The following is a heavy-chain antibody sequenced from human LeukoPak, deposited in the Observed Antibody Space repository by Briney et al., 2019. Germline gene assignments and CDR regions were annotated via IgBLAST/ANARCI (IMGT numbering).Heavy chain of an antibody. CDR2: ISSGGSTI. CDR3: AKGSYASGWYQTFDY. Sequence: PGGSLRLSCAASGFTFSDHFMTWIRQAPGKGLEWVSYISSGGSTIYYATPVKGRFTISRDNAENSLYLQMNSLRAEDTAVYYCAKGSYASGWYQTFDYWGQGILVTVSS. CDR1: GFTFSDHF. J-gene: IGHJ4*02. D-gene: IGHD6-19*01. V-gene: IGHV3-11*04.